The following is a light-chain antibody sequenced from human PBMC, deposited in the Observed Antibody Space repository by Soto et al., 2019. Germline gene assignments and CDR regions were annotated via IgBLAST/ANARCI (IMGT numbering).Light chain of an antibody. J-gene: IGKJ2*01. CDR2: DAS. V-gene: IGKV1-5*01. Sequence: DIQMTQSPSTLSASVGDRVTITCRASQSISSWLAWYQQKPGKALKLLIYDASSLESGVPSRFSGSGSGTEFTLTISSLQPDDFATYYCQQYNSYSLFFGQGTKLEIK. CDR1: QSISSW. CDR3: QQYNSYSLF.